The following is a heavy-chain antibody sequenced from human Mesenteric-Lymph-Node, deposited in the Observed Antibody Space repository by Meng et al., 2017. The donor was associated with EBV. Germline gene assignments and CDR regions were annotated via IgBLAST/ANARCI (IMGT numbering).Heavy chain of an antibody. CDR1: CLTFKYHR. CDR2: SNRGWRRT. V-gene: IGHV3-74*01. CDR3: TTWLRPDW. Sequence: GQAGEARGRLIPPGGYLRPPFDASCLTFKYHRNEWARPGPGEGMGWVSLSNRGWRRTNYDDPVNGRFIISRDNAKNTLYLQMNSLRVEDTGVYYCTTWLRPDWWGQGTLVTVSS. D-gene: IGHD3/OR15-3a*01. J-gene: IGHJ4*02.